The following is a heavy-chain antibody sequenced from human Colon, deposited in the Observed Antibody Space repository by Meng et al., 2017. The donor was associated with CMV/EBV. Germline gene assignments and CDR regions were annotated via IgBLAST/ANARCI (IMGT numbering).Heavy chain of an antibody. V-gene: IGHV4-39*06. D-gene: IGHD6-13*01. CDR1: GGSISSSSYY. Sequence: RLQLQESGPGLVKPSEPLSLTCTVSGGSISSSSYYWGWIRQPPGKGLEWIGSIYYSGSTYYNPSLKSRVTISVDTSKNQFSLKLSSVTAADTAVYYCARAAAAGEYYFDYWGQGTLVTVSS. CDR2: IYYSGST. CDR3: ARAAAAGEYYFDY. J-gene: IGHJ4*02.